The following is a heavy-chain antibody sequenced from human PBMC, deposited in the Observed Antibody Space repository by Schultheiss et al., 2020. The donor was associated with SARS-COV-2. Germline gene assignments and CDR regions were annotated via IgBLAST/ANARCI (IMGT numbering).Heavy chain of an antibody. D-gene: IGHD3-3*01. J-gene: IGHJ6*03. CDR3: ARVLRFLEWTLRRSYYYYMDV. CDR2: IYYSGST. Sequence: SETLSLTCTVSGGSISRYYWGWIRQPPGKGLEWIGYIYYSGSTNYNPSLKSRVTISVDTSKNQFSLKLSSVTAADTAVYYCARVLRFLEWTLRRSYYYYMDVWGKGTTVTVSS. V-gene: IGHV4-59*08. CDR1: GGSISRYY.